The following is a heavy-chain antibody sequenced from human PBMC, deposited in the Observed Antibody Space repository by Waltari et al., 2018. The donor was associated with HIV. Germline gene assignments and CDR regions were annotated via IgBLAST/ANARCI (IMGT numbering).Heavy chain of an antibody. Sequence: EVQLVESGGGLVQPGGSLRLSCAASGFTVSSNYMSWVRQAPGKGLEWVSVIYSGGSTYYADSVKGRFTISRDNSKNTLYLQMNSLRAEDTAVYYCARDWPIGATYYGMDVWGQGTTVTVSS. V-gene: IGHV3-66*02. CDR2: IYSGGST. D-gene: IGHD3-10*01. J-gene: IGHJ6*02. CDR3: ARDWPIGATYYGMDV. CDR1: GFTVSSNY.